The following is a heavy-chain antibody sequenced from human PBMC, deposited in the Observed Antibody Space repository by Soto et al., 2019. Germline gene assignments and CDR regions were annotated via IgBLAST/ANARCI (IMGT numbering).Heavy chain of an antibody. CDR1: GYTFTSYG. J-gene: IGHJ4*02. CDR3: ASEPRFAAIAFFDY. Sequence: RASVKVSCKASGYTFTSYGISWVRQAPGQGLEWMGWISAYNGNTNYAQKLQGRVTMTTDTSTSTAYMELRSLRSDDTAVYYCASEPRFAAIAFFDYWGQGTLVTVSS. D-gene: IGHD5-18*01. V-gene: IGHV1-18*04. CDR2: ISAYNGNT.